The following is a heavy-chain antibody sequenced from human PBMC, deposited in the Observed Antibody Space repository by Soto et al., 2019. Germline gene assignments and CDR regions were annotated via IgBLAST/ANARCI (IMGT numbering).Heavy chain of an antibody. J-gene: IGHJ4*02. V-gene: IGHV3-21*01. CDR2: ISATSTYI. CDR3: ARVNSATGSMHFDH. D-gene: IGHD3-9*01. Sequence: EVQLVESGGGLVKPGGSLRLTCAGSTFNFTSYSLNWVRQAPGKGLEWVSSISATSTYIFYADSVKGRFTISRDNAKNPVSLQMNSPRAEDTALYYCARVNSATGSMHFDHWGQGTLVTVSS. CDR1: TFNFTSYS.